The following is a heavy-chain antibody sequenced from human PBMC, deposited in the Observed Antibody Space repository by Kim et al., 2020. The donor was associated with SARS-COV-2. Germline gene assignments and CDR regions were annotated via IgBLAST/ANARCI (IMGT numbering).Heavy chain of an antibody. CDR3: ARKGNSDFDS. D-gene: IGHD1-1*01. J-gene: IGHJ4*02. CDR2: P. Sequence: PTYAQGFTGRFVFSLDTSVTTAYLQISSLKAEDTALYYCARKGNSDFDSWGQGTLVTVSS. V-gene: IGHV7-4-1*02.